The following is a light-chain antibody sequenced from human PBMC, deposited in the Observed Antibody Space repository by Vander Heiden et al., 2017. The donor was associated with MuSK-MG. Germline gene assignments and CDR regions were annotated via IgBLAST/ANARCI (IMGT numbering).Light chain of an antibody. CDR2: GAS. J-gene: IGKJ2*01. V-gene: IGKV3-20*01. CDR1: QSVSSTY. Sequence: EIVLTQSPGTLSLSPGERANLSCRASQSVSSTYLVWYQQKPGQAPRLLIYGASSRATGIPDRFSGSGSGTDFTLTISRLEPEDFAVYYCQQYGSSPYTFGQGTRLXIK. CDR3: QQYGSSPYT.